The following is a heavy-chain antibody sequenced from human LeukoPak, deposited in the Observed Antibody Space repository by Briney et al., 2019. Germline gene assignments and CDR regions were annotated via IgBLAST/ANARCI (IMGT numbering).Heavy chain of an antibody. J-gene: IGHJ5*02. Sequence: SQTLSLTCTVSGGSISSGCYYWGWLRQQPGRGREGDGYIYESGSNYYNPSLKSRVTITGDTAKNQFSLSLSSVTAADTAVYYCARSDSYYESSAWDPWGQGTLVTVSS. CDR1: GGSISSGCYY. V-gene: IGHV4-31*03. D-gene: IGHD3-22*01. CDR3: ARSDSYYESSAWDP. CDR2: IYESGSN.